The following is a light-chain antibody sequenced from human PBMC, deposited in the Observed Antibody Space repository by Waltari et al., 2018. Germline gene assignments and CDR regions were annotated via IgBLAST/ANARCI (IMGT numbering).Light chain of an antibody. J-gene: IGLJ3*02. V-gene: IGLV2-14*01. Sequence: QSALTQPTSVSGSPGQSITISCTGTSKDRWFYKHFPWYQQYPGKVPQLLSYDVSDRPSGVSSRFSGSKSGNTASLTISGLQADDEADYYCNSYTGSSSWVFGGGTKLTVL. CDR1: SKDRWFYKH. CDR2: DVS. CDR3: NSYTGSSSWV.